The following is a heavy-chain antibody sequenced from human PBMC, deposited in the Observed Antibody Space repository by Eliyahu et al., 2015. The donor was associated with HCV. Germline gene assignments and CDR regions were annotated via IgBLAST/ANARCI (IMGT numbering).Heavy chain of an antibody. CDR3: ARGRNIYYGSGLYYFDY. Sequence: LQLQESGPGLVKPSETLSLTCXXSGGXISXXSCXWGWIRQPPGKGLEWIGSIYYSGSTYYNPSLKSRVTIXVDTSKNQFXLKLSSVTAADTAVYYCARGRNIYYGSGLYYFDYWGQGTLVTVSS. V-gene: IGHV4-39*01. CDR2: IYYSGST. D-gene: IGHD3-10*01. CDR1: GGXISXXSCX. J-gene: IGHJ4*02.